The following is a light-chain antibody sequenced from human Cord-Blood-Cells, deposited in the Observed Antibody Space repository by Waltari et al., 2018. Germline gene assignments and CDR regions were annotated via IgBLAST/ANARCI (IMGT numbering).Light chain of an antibody. CDR1: SSDVGGYNY. Sequence: QSALTQPASVSGSPGQSITISCPGTSSDVGGYNYVSWYQQHPGKAPKLMIYDVSNRPSGCSNRFSGSKSGNTASLTISGLQAEEEADYYCCSYTSSSTLVFGGGTKLTVL. J-gene: IGLJ3*02. CDR3: CSYTSSSTLV. CDR2: DVS. V-gene: IGLV2-14*03.